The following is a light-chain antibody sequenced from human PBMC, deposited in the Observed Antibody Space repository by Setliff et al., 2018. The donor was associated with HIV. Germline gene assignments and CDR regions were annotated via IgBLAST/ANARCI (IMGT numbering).Light chain of an antibody. V-gene: IGLV2-11*01. Sequence: QSVLTQPRSVSGSRGQSVTFSCTGASSDVGGYDYVSRYQQHPGKAPKLIIYDVSKRPSGVPARFSGFKSGNTASLTISGLQPEDGADYYCCSYEITHRFVFGTGTKVTVL. J-gene: IGLJ1*01. CDR3: CSYEITHRFV. CDR2: DVS. CDR1: SSDVGGYDY.